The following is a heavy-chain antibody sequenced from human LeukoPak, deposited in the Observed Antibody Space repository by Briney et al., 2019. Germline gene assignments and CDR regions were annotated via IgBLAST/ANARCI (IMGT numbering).Heavy chain of an antibody. CDR2: IHYNGGT. CDR1: GGSISSYY. Sequence: SETLSLTCTVSGGSISSYYWTWIRQPPGRGLELIGYIHYNGGTNYNPSLKSRVTLSVDTSKNQFSLKLSYVTAADTAVYFCARESSWGNFDYWGQGTLVNVSS. V-gene: IGHV4-59*01. J-gene: IGHJ4*02. D-gene: IGHD7-27*01. CDR3: ARESSWGNFDY.